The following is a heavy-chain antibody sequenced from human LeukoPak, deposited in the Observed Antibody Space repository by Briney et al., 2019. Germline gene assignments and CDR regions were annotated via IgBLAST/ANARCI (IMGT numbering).Heavy chain of an antibody. J-gene: IGHJ4*02. CDR1: GGSISSYY. D-gene: IGHD5-24*01. CDR3: ARAMAPDYFDY. Sequence: SETLSLTCTVSGGSISSYYWSWIRQPPGKGLEWIGNIYYSGSTNYNPSLKSRVTISVDTSKNQFSLKLSSVTAADTAVYYCARAMAPDYFDYWGQGTLVTVSS. CDR2: IYYSGST. V-gene: IGHV4-59*01.